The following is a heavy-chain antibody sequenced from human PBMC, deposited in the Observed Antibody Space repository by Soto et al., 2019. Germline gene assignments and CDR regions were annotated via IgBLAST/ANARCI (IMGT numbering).Heavy chain of an antibody. J-gene: IGHJ4*02. D-gene: IGHD2-2*01. CDR1: GCSIYSYY. Sequence: SETLSLTCTFSGCSIYSYYWSWIRQSPGKELEWIGYIYSSGSTNYNPSLKSRVTISVDTSKNQFSLELSSVTAADTAVYYCARQYCSSTRCYQYFDYWGQGTLVTVSS. V-gene: IGHV4-59*08. CDR2: IYSSGST. CDR3: ARQYCSSTRCYQYFDY.